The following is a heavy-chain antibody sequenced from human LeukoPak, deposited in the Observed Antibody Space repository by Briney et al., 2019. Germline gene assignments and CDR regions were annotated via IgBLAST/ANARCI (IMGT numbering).Heavy chain of an antibody. CDR2: ISGSGGST. CDR3: AKDLRGSYSYFDY. CDR1: GFTFSSYA. D-gene: IGHD1-26*01. J-gene: IGHJ4*02. V-gene: IGHV3-23*01. Sequence: PPGGSLRLSCAASGFTFSSYAMSWVRQAPGKGLEWVSAISGSGGSTYFADSVKGRFTISRDNSKNTLYLQLNSLRADDTAVYYCAKDLRGSYSYFDYWGQGTLVTVSS.